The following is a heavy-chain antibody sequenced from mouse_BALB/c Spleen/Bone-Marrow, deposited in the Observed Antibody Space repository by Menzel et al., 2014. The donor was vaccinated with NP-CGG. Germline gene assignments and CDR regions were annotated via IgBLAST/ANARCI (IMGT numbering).Heavy chain of an antibody. CDR2: IDPANGNT. Sequence: VQLQQSGAELVKPGASVKLSCTASGFNIKDTYMHWVKQRPEQGLEWIGRIDPANGNTKYDQKFQGKATITADTSSNTAYLQLSSLTSEDTAVYYCARGLLQYYYAMDYWGQGTSVTVSS. CDR1: GFNIKDTY. J-gene: IGHJ4*01. V-gene: IGHV14-3*02. CDR3: ARGLLQYYYAMDY. D-gene: IGHD2-3*01.